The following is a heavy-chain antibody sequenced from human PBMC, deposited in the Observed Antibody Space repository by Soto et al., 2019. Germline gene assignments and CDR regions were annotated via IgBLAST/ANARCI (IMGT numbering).Heavy chain of an antibody. CDR3: ARGHYYGSGSYPPYGMDV. D-gene: IGHD3-10*01. CDR1: GGSFSGYY. V-gene: IGHV4-34*01. Sequence: SSTLSLTCAVYGGSFSGYYWSWIRQPPGKGLEWIGEINHSGSTNYNPSLKSRVTISVDTSKNQFSLKLSSVTAADTAVYYCARGHYYGSGSYPPYGMDVWGQGTTVT. J-gene: IGHJ6*02. CDR2: INHSGST.